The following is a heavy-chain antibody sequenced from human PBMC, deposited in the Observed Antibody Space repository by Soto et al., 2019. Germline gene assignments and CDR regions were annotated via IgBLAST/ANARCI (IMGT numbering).Heavy chain of an antibody. CDR3: AKVRADYYDSSGPIDY. V-gene: IGHV3-23*01. J-gene: IGHJ4*02. CDR1: GFTFSSYA. CDR2: ISGSGGST. Sequence: SGGSLSLSCVASGFTFSSYAMHWVRQAPGKGLEWVSAISGSGGSTYYGDSVKGRFTISRDNSKNTLYLQMNSLRAEDTAVYYCAKVRADYYDSSGPIDYWGQGTLVTVSS. D-gene: IGHD3-22*01.